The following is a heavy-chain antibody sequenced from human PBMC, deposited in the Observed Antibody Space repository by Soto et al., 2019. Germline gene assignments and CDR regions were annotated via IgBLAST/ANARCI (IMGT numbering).Heavy chain of an antibody. CDR3: ARGRDGGAAI. Sequence: QVQLQQWGAGLLKPSETLSLTCAVYGGSFSGYYWSWIRQPPGKGLEWIGEINPTGSTSYTPSLKSRRTISVDTSKNYLSLKVTSATAADSAMYYCARGRDGGAAIWGQGTLVTVSS. J-gene: IGHJ4*02. V-gene: IGHV4-34*01. D-gene: IGHD4-17*01. CDR1: GGSFSGYY. CDR2: INPTGST.